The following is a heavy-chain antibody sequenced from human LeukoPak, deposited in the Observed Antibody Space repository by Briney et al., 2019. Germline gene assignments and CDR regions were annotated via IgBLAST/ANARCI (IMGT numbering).Heavy chain of an antibody. CDR2: INPTSGGT. CDR3: ARDGSGYDAEH. Sequence: EASVKVSCKASGYTFTGYYLHWVRQAPGQGLEWMGWINPTSGGTNYAQKFQGRVTMTRDTSISTAYMELRSLRSDDTAVYYCARDGSGYDAEHWGQGTLVTVSS. D-gene: IGHD5-12*01. J-gene: IGHJ4*02. CDR1: GYTFTGYY. V-gene: IGHV1-2*02.